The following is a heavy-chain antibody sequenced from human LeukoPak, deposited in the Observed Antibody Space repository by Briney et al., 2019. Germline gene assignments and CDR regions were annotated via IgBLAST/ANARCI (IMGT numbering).Heavy chain of an antibody. CDR3: ARFMYDSSGYYLNDAFDI. D-gene: IGHD3-22*01. CDR2: IIPILGIA. V-gene: IGHV1-69*04. CDR1: GGTFSSYA. J-gene: IGHJ3*02. Sequence: GSSVKVSCKASGGTFSSYAISWVRQAPGQGLEWMGRIIPILGIANYAQEFQGRVTITADKSTSTAYMELSSLRSEDTAVYYCARFMYDSSGYYLNDAFDIWGQGTMVTVSS.